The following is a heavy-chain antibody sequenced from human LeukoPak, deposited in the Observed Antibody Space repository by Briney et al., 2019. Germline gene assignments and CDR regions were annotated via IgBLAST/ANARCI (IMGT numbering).Heavy chain of an antibody. CDR1: RFTFSSYA. J-gene: IGHJ6*03. D-gene: IGHD3-22*01. Sequence: GGSLRLSCAASRFTFSSYAMHWVRQAPGKGLEYVSAISSNGGSTYYANSVKGRFTISRDNSKNTLYLQMGSLRAEDMAVYYCAREAYDSSGLWYYYYYMDVWGKGTTVTVSS. CDR2: ISSNGGST. V-gene: IGHV3-64*01. CDR3: AREAYDSSGLWYYYYYMDV.